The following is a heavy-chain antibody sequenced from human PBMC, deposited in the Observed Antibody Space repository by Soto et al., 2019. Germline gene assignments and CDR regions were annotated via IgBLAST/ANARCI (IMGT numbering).Heavy chain of an antibody. CDR1: GYTFTTFW. Sequence: EVQLVQSGAEVKKAGESLRISCTGFGYTFTTFWISWLRQMPGRGLEWMGRIDPRDSYTKYSPSFEGHVIISVDQSTRTAYLQWGSLKASDTAMYYCARLYCSSSTCDSWFDPWGQGTLVTVSS. V-gene: IGHV5-10-1*03. J-gene: IGHJ5*02. D-gene: IGHD2-2*01. CDR2: IDPRDSYT. CDR3: ARLYCSSSTCDSWFDP.